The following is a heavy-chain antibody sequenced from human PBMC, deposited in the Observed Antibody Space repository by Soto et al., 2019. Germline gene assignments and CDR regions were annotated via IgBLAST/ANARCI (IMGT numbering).Heavy chain of an antibody. J-gene: IGHJ4*02. CDR1: GFAFSIYA. CDR3: ARPVDTMIVVMNYFDY. Sequence: GGSLRLSCAASGFAFSIYAMHWVRQAPGKGLEWVAVISYDGSNKYYADSVKGRFTISRDNSKNTLYLQMNSLRAEDTAVYYCARPVDTMIVVMNYFDYWGQGTLVTVSS. D-gene: IGHD3-22*01. CDR2: ISYDGSNK. V-gene: IGHV3-30-3*01.